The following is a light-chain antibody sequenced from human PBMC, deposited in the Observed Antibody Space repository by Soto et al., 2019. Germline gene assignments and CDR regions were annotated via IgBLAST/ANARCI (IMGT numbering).Light chain of an antibody. J-gene: IGLJ1*01. CDR2: EVS. Sequence: QSVLPQPASVSGSPGQSIAISCTGTSSDVGGYNYVSWYQQHPGKAPKLLISEVSNRPSGVSNRFSGSKSGNTASLTISGLQAEDEADYYCSSYTSSSTYVFGTGTKVTVL. CDR1: SSDVGGYNY. V-gene: IGLV2-14*01. CDR3: SSYTSSSTYV.